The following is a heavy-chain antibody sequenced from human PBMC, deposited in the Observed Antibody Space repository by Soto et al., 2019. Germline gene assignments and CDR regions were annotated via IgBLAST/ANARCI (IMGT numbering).Heavy chain of an antibody. J-gene: IGHJ6*03. CDR2: ISSNGGST. D-gene: IGHD6-6*01. V-gene: IGHV3-64*01. CDR3: ARVSSSDLYYYYYMDV. Sequence: GGSLRLSCAASGFTFSSYAMHWVRQAPGKGLEYVSAISSNGGSTYYANSVKGRFTISRDNSKNTLYLQMGSLRAEEMAVYYCARVSSSDLYYYYYMDVWGKGTTVTVSS. CDR1: GFTFSSYA.